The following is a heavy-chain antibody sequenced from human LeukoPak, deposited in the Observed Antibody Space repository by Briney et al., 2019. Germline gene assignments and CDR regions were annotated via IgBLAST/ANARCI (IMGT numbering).Heavy chain of an antibody. J-gene: IGHJ3*02. CDR2: MNPNSGNT. CDR3: ASPYDYGDYGADAFDI. Sequence: GASVKVSCKASGYTFTSYDINWVRQATGQGLEWMGWMNPNSGNTGYGQKFQGRVTMTRNTSISTAYMELSSLRSEDTAVYYCASPYDYGDYGADAFDIWGQGTMVTVSS. V-gene: IGHV1-8*01. CDR1: GYTFTSYD. D-gene: IGHD4-17*01.